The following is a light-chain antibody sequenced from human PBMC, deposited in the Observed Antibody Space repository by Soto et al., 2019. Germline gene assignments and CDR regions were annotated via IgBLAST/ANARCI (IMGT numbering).Light chain of an antibody. CDR2: EVS. CDR3: SSYAGSNTVV. V-gene: IGLV2-8*01. CDR1: SSDVGGYNY. J-gene: IGLJ2*01. Sequence: QAVVSQPPSASGSPGQSVTISCTGTSSDVGGYNYVSWYQQHPGKAPKLMIYEVSKRPSGVPDRFSGSKSGNTASLTVSGLQADDDSDYYCSSYAGSNTVVFGEGTKLTVL.